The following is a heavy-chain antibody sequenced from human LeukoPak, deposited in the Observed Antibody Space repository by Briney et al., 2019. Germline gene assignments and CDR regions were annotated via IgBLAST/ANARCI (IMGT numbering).Heavy chain of an antibody. D-gene: IGHD3-9*01. CDR1: GYTFTSYG. J-gene: IGHJ4*02. Sequence: ASVKVSCKASGYTFTSYGISWVRQAPGQGLEWMGWISAYNGNTNYAQKLQGRVTMATDTSTSTAYMELRSLRSDDTAVYYCARASFDWLIRFDYWAREPWSPSPQ. CDR3: ARASFDWLIRFDY. CDR2: ISAYNGNT. V-gene: IGHV1-18*01.